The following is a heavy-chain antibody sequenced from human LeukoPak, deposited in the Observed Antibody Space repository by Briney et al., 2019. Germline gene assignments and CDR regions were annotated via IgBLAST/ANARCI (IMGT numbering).Heavy chain of an antibody. V-gene: IGHV4-59*01. D-gene: IGHD6-19*01. CDR1: GASISRWY. J-gene: IGHJ4*02. CDR2: IHGSGNT. Sequence: SETLSLTCTVSGASISRWYWSWLRQPPGKGLEGIGNIHGSGNTNYNPSLKSRLSMSLDTSRNQHSLNLTPVTAADTATYYCARETMLAGFASGLGFNYWGQGILVIVSS. CDR3: ARETMLAGFASGLGFNY.